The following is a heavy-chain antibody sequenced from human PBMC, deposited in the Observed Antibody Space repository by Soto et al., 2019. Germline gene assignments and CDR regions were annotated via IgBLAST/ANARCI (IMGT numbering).Heavy chain of an antibody. J-gene: IGHJ5*02. CDR1: GGTVASSHW. D-gene: IGHD2-21*02. CDR2: VYHTGDT. CDR3: AREIVTAGGNNYFDP. Sequence: SETLSLTCGASGGTVASSHWWSWVRQSPGRGLEWIGNVYHTGDTNFNPSLQSRVTFSVDKSNNQFSLRLTSVTAADTAVYFCAREIVTAGGNNYFDPWGPGTLVTVSS. V-gene: IGHV4-4*02.